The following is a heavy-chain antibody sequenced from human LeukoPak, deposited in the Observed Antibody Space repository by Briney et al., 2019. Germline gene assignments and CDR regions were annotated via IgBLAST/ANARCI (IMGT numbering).Heavy chain of an antibody. D-gene: IGHD4-11*01. CDR3: TTYSTRNAREFQS. Sequence: GRSLRLSCAASGFTFNIYAMNWVRQAPGKGLEGGALTSYDGRDKYYADSVKGRFTIPRDNSKHTLFLRVNSLIAEDTAVYYCTTYSTRNAREFQSWGQGTLVTVSS. CDR1: GFTFNIYA. V-gene: IGHV3-30*04. J-gene: IGHJ1*01. CDR2: TSYDGRDK.